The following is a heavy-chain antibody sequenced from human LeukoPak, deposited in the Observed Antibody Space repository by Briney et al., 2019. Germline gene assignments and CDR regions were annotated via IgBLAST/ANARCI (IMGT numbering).Heavy chain of an antibody. CDR3: AKDHDFWSGYSDAFDI. D-gene: IGHD3-3*01. CDR1: GFTFSSYA. J-gene: IGHJ3*02. V-gene: IGHV3-23*01. Sequence: QAGGSLRLSCAASGFTFSSYAMSWVRQAPGKGLEWVSAISGSGGSTYYADSVKGRFTISRDNSKNTLYLQMNSLRAEDTAVYYCAKDHDFWSGYSDAFDIWGQGTMVTVSS. CDR2: ISGSGGST.